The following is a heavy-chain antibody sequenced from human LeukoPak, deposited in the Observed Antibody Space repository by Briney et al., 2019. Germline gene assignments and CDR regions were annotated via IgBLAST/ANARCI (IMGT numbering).Heavy chain of an antibody. CDR1: GFTFCISA. Sequence: PGVSLRLFCTASGFTFCISAMHWVRQAPGKRLEWVAYILCYGFKRFYSVSVKRSFPISRDNHKITLFLKMSSLTTEDTAVYYCAQKSTGTFDIWGQGTMVTVSP. CDR2: ILCYGFKR. CDR3: AQKSTGTFDI. J-gene: IGHJ3*02. V-gene: IGHV3-30*02. D-gene: IGHD6-13*01.